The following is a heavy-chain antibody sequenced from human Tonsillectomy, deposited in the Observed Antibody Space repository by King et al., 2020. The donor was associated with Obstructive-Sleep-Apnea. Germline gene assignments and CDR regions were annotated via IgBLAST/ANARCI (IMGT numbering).Heavy chain of an antibody. V-gene: IGHV3-30*03. CDR1: GYTISNYG. CDR3: AGPDGSGSHPPDYDY. Sequence: VQLVESGGGVVQPGRSLRLSCAASGYTISNYGMHWARQAPGKGLEWVALILYDGSNTYYADSVKGRFTISRDNSKNTLYRHMHSLRSEATAVYYCAGPDGSGSHPPDYDYWGQGTLVTVSS. J-gene: IGHJ4*02. CDR2: ILYDGSNT. D-gene: IGHD3-10*01.